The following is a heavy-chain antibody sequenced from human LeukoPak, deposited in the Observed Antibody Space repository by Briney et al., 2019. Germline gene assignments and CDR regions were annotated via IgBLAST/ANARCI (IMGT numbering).Heavy chain of an antibody. Sequence: SETLSLTCSVQGGSLSGAYWTWIRQPPGKGLEWIGEINHTGSTNYNPSLRSRVTMSADTAKNQFSLNLTSVTATDTAIYYCARGPVRLARPYDYWGQGTLVTVSS. CDR3: ARGPVRLARPYDY. J-gene: IGHJ4*02. CDR2: INHTGST. D-gene: IGHD3-9*01. V-gene: IGHV4-34*01. CDR1: GGSLSGAY.